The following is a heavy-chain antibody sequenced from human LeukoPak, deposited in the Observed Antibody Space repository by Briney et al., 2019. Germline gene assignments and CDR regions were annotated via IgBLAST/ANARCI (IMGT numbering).Heavy chain of an antibody. Sequence: SETLSLTCTVSGGSISSYYWSWIRQPPGKGLEWIGEINHSGSTSYNPSLKSRVTISVDTSKNQFSLKLSPVTAADTAVYYCARLIVGATDFDYWGQGNLVTVSS. CDR3: ARLIVGATDFDY. CDR2: INHSGST. V-gene: IGHV4-34*01. D-gene: IGHD1-26*01. CDR1: GGSISSYY. J-gene: IGHJ4*02.